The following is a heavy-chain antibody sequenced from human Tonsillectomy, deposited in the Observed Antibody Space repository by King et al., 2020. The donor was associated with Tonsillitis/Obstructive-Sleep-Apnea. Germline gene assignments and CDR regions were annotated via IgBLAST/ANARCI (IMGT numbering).Heavy chain of an antibody. CDR3: AKSYCGGDCLPSCDY. Sequence: QVQLVESGGGVVQPGRSLRLSCAASGFTFSSYGMHWVRQAPGKGLEWVAVTSYDGSDKYYADSVKGRFTISRDNSKNTLYLQMNSLRAEDTAVYYCAKSYCGGDCLPSCDYWGQGTLVTVSS. V-gene: IGHV3-30*18. CDR1: GFTFSSYG. J-gene: IGHJ4*02. D-gene: IGHD2-21*01. CDR2: TSYDGSDK.